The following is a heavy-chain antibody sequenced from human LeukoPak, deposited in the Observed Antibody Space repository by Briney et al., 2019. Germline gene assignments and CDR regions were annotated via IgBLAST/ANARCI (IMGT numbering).Heavy chain of an antibody. Sequence: GRSLILSCASSGFTISSSGTHRVRHPPGKGLECAAVIWYDGSNKYYADSVKGRFTISRDNSKNTLYLQMNSLRAEDTAVYYCARGRSSGWPNWFDPWAQGTLVTVSS. CDR2: IWYDGSNK. CDR3: ARGRSSGWPNWFDP. J-gene: IGHJ5*02. CDR1: GFTISSSG. V-gene: IGHV3-33*01. D-gene: IGHD6-19*01.